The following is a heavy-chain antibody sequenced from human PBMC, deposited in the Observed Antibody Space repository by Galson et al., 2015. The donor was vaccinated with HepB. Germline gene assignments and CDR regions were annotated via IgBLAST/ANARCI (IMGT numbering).Heavy chain of an antibody. CDR1: GFTLSSYA. D-gene: IGHD3-10*01. V-gene: IGHV3-23*01. Sequence: SLRLSCAASGFTLSSYAMSWVRQAPGKGLEWVSAISGSGGNTYYADSVKGRFTISRDNSKNTLYLQMTSLRAEDTAVNYCADDLDSDECGMDVWGQGTTVTVSS. J-gene: IGHJ6*02. CDR2: ISGSGGNT. CDR3: ADDLDSDECGMDV.